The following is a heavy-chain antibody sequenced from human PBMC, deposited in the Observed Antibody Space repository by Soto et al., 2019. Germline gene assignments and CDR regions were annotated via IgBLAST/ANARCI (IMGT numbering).Heavy chain of an antibody. CDR1: GFTFSSYG. CDR2: IGRGGDT. CDR3: AKDGTTAGIHYYGMDV. D-gene: IGHD2-2*02. V-gene: IGHV3-23*01. Sequence: QPGGSLRLSCEVSGFTFSSYGMNWVRQGPGKGLEWVSTIGRGGDTYYADSVKGRFTISRDNSKNTLFLHMNSLRAEDTALYFCAKDGTTAGIHYYGMDVWGQGTTVTVSS. J-gene: IGHJ6*02.